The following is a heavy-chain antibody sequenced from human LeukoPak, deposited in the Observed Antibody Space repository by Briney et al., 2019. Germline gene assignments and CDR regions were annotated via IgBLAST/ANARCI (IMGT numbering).Heavy chain of an antibody. Sequence: ASVKVSCKASGYTFTGYYMHWVRQAPGQGLEWMGWINPNSGGTNYAQKFQGRVTMTRDTSISTAYMELSRLRSDDTAVYYCVREGNFWSGPIDYWGQGTLVTVSS. CDR2: INPNSGGT. CDR3: VREGNFWSGPIDY. J-gene: IGHJ4*02. V-gene: IGHV1-2*02. D-gene: IGHD3-3*01. CDR1: GYTFTGYY.